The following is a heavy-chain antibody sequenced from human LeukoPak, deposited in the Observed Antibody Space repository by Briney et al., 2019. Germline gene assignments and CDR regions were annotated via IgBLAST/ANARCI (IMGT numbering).Heavy chain of an antibody. D-gene: IGHD6-13*01. CDR3: ARGPRVAAAGYYYYGMDV. V-gene: IGHV1-18*01. CDR2: ISAYSGNT. CDR1: GYTFTSYG. Sequence: ASVKVSCKASGYTFTSYGISWVRQAPGQGLEWMGWISAYSGNTNYAQKLQGRVTMTTDTSTSTAYMELRSLRSDDTAVYYCARGPRVAAAGYYYYGMDVWGQGTTVTVSS. J-gene: IGHJ6*02.